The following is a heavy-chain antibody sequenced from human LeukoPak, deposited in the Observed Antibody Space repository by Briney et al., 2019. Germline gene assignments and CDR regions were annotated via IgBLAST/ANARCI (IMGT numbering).Heavy chain of an antibody. CDR1: GYTFTSYY. J-gene: IGHJ4*02. CDR2: INPSGGST. Sequence: ASVKVPCKASGYTFTSYYMHWVRQAPGQGLEWMGIINPSGGSTSYAQKLQGRVTMTRDTSTSTVYMELSSLRSEDTAVYYCARARGTRPPSVVTGAYFDYWGQGTLVTVSS. D-gene: IGHD4-23*01. V-gene: IGHV1-46*01. CDR3: ARARGTRPPSVVTGAYFDY.